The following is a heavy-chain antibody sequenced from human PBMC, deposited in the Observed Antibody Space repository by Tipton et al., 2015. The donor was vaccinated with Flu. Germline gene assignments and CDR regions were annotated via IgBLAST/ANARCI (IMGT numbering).Heavy chain of an antibody. CDR2: IYYSGST. CDR1: GGSISSGGEY. J-gene: IGHJ6*02. D-gene: IGHD3-10*01. Sequence: TLSLTCSVSGGSISSGGEYWTWIRQHPGEGLEWIASIYYSGSTYYNPSLERRVSISVDTSKSQFSLTLNSVTAADTAVYYCARDQGFGGGLAYDYYLLDVWGQGTTVTVSS. CDR3: ARDQGFGGGLAYDYYLLDV. V-gene: IGHV4-31*03.